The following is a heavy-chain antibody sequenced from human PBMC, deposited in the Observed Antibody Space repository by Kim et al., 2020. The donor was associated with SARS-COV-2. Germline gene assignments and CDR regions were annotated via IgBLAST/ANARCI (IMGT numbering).Heavy chain of an antibody. D-gene: IGHD3-22*01. Sequence: DPVKGRFTISRDNAKNSLYLQMNRLRAEDTAVYYCASYDSSGYFAYYFDYWGQGTLVTVSS. V-gene: IGHV3-7*03. J-gene: IGHJ4*02. CDR3: ASYDSSGYFAYYFDY.